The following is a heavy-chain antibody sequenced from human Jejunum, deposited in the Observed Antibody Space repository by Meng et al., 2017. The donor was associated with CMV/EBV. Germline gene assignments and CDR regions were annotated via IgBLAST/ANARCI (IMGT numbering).Heavy chain of an antibody. V-gene: IGHV4-4*07. CDR3: ARGPGASTREGFDH. J-gene: IGHJ4*02. D-gene: IGHD1-26*01. CDR2: FYSSDTY. Sequence: QVQLQESGPGLVKPSETLSLTCTVSGGSINNYYWSWIRQSAGKGLEWIGRFYSSDTYNYHPSLNSRVTMSLDTSKKQFSLTLSSVTAADTARYYCARGPGASTREGFDHWGLGTLVTVSS. CDR1: GGSINNYY.